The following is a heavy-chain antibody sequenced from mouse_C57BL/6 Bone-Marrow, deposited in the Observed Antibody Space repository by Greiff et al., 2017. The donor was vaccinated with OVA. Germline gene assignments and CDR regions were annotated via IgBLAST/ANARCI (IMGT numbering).Heavy chain of an antibody. CDR1: GYTFTSYW. Sequence: QVQLQQPGAELVKPGASVKLSCKASGYTFTSYWMQWVKQRPGQGLEWIGEIDPSDGSTNYNQKFKGKATLTVDTSSSTAYMQLSSLTSEDSAVDDCASDYYASFDSWGQGTTLTVSS. V-gene: IGHV1-50*01. J-gene: IGHJ2*01. CDR2: IDPSDGST. CDR3: ASDYYASFDS. D-gene: IGHD2-1*01.